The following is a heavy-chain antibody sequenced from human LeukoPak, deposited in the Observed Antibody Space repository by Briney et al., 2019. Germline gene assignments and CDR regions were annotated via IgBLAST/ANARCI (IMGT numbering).Heavy chain of an antibody. CDR3: ARGRGYGAYDWNDY. Sequence: GGSLRLSCAASGFTFSSYAMHWVRQAPGKGLEWVAVISYDGSNKYYADSVKGRLTISRDNSKNTLYLQMNSLRAEDTAVYYCARGRGYGAYDWNDYWGQGTLVTVSS. V-gene: IGHV3-30-3*01. J-gene: IGHJ4*02. CDR1: GFTFSSYA. D-gene: IGHD5-12*01. CDR2: ISYDGSNK.